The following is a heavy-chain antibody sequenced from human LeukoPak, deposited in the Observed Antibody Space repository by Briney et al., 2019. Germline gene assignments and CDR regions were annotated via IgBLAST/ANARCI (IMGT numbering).Heavy chain of an antibody. V-gene: IGHV4-34*01. Sequence: SETLSLTCAVYGGSFSDYNWSWLRQSPEKGLEWIGEINDSGRTHYNPSLKSRVTISVDTAKYQFSLSLSSLTAADTAVYYCARGLDLEGLDYWGQGTLVTVSS. CDR2: INDSGRT. D-gene: IGHD1-1*01. CDR3: ARGLDLEGLDY. J-gene: IGHJ4*02. CDR1: GGSFSDYN.